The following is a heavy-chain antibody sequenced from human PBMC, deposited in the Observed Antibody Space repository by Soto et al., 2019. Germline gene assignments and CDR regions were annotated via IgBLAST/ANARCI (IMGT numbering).Heavy chain of an antibody. Sequence: SETLSLTCTVSGGSISSYYWRWIRQPPGKGLEWIGYIYYSGSTNYNPSLKSRVTISVDTSKNQFSLKLSSVTAADTAVYYCARASYDSSGYYYYYYGMDVWGQGTTVT. D-gene: IGHD3-22*01. CDR1: GGSISSYY. V-gene: IGHV4-59*01. CDR3: ARASYDSSGYYYYYYGMDV. CDR2: IYYSGST. J-gene: IGHJ6*02.